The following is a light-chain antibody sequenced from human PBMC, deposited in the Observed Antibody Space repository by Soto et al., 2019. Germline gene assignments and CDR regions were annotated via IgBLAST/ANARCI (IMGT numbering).Light chain of an antibody. CDR2: EGS. V-gene: IGLV2-23*03. Sequence: QSALTQPASVSGSPGQSITIFCTGTSSDVGSYNLVSWYQQHPGKAPKLMIYEGSKRPSGVSNRFSGSKSGNTASLTISGLQAEDEADYYCCSYAGSNTFVVFGGGTKLTVL. CDR3: CSYAGSNTFVV. CDR1: SSDVGSYNL. J-gene: IGLJ2*01.